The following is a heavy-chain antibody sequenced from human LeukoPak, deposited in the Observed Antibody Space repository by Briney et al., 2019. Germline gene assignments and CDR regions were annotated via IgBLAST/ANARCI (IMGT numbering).Heavy chain of an antibody. J-gene: IGHJ4*02. CDR2: ISWNSGSI. D-gene: IGHD3-22*01. CDR1: GFTFDDYA. CDR3: AKDIGYYYDQKDYFDY. Sequence: GGSLRLSCAASGFTFDDYAMHWVRQAPGKGLGWVSGISWNSGSIGYADSVKGRFTISRDNAKNSLYLQMNSLRAEDTALYYCAKDIGYYYDQKDYFDYWGQGTLVTVSS. V-gene: IGHV3-9*01.